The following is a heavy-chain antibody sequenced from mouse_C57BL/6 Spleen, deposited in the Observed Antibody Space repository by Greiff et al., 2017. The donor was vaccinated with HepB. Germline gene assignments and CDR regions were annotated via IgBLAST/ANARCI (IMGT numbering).Heavy chain of an antibody. Sequence: VQLQQSGAELVRPGASVKLSCTASGFNIKDDYMHWVKQRPEQGLEWIGWIDPENGDTEYASKFQGKATITADTSSNTAYLQPSSLTSEDTAVYYCIHYDYDFDYWGQGTTLTVSS. D-gene: IGHD2-4*01. J-gene: IGHJ2*01. CDR3: IHYDYDFDY. CDR2: IDPENGDT. CDR1: GFNIKDDY. V-gene: IGHV14-4*01.